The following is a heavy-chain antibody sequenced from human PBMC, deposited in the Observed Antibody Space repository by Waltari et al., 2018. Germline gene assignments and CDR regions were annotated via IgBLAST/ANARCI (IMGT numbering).Heavy chain of an antibody. CDR1: GYTFTSYG. D-gene: IGHD2-15*01. CDR2: ISAYNGNT. V-gene: IGHV1-18*01. Sequence: QVQLVQSGAEVKKPGASVKVSCKASGYTFTSYGISWVRQAPGPGLEWKGWISAYNGNTSYAQKLQGRVTMTTDTSTSTAYMELRSLRSDDTAVYYCARALAGGGSWRLIDYWGQGTLVTVSS. J-gene: IGHJ4*02. CDR3: ARALAGGGSWRLIDY.